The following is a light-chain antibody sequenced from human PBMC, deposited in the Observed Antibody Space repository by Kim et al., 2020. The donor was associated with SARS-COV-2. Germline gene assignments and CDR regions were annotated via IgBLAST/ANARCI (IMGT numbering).Light chain of an antibody. J-gene: IGKJ1*01. CDR1: QSVSSSY. CDR3: QQDYNLPPWT. Sequence: PGGRVTLSCRASQSVSSSYLTWYQQKPGQAPRLLIYGASTRATGIPARFSGSGSGTDFTLTISSLQPEDFAVYYCQQDYNLPPWTFGQGTKVDIK. V-gene: IGKV3D-7*01. CDR2: GAS.